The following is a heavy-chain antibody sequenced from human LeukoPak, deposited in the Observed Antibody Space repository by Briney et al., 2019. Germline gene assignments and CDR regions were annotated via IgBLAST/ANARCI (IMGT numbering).Heavy chain of an antibody. CDR1: GYTFTSYG. D-gene: IGHD3-16*02. J-gene: IGHJ4*02. CDR3: ARDYRYKGALDY. Sequence: ASVKVSCKASGYTFTSYGISWVRQAPGQGLEWMGWISAYNGNTNYAQKLQGRVTMTTDTSTSTAYMELRSLRSGDTAVYYCARDYRYKGALDYWGQGTLVTVSS. V-gene: IGHV1-18*01. CDR2: ISAYNGNT.